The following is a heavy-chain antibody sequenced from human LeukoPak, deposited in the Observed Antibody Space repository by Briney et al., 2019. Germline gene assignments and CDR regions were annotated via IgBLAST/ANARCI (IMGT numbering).Heavy chain of an antibody. Sequence: GGSLRLSCAASGFTVSSTYMSWVRQAPGKGLEWVSVIYNGGNKYYIDSVKGRFTISRDTSKNTLYLQMNSLRAEDTAVYYCASRHCSGGGCYFAGADPFDYWGQGTLVTVSS. CDR2: IYNGGNK. CDR3: ASRHCSGGGCYFAGADPFDY. V-gene: IGHV3-53*01. CDR1: GFTVSSTY. J-gene: IGHJ4*02. D-gene: IGHD2-15*01.